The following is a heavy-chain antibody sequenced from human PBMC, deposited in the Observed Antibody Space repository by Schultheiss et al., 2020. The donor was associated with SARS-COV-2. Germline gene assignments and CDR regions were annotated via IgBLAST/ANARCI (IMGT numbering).Heavy chain of an antibody. V-gene: IGHV3-30*18. CDR1: GFTFSNAW. CDR3: AKDTLGDSG. D-gene: IGHD6-19*01. CDR2: ISYDGSNK. J-gene: IGHJ4*02. Sequence: GGSLRLSCAASGFTFSNAWMNWVRQAPGKGLEWVAVISYDGSNKYYADSVKGRFTISRDNSKNTLYLQMNSLRAEDTAVYYCAKDTLGDSGWGQGTLVTVSS.